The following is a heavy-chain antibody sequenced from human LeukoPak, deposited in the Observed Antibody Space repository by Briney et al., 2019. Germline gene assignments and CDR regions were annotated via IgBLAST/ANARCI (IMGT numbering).Heavy chain of an antibody. V-gene: IGHV3-30*02. CDR1: GFTFSDYA. D-gene: IGHD2/OR15-2a*01. J-gene: IGHJ6*02. CDR3: AKDSKHYSMDV. CDR2: LQYDGNNK. Sequence: GGSLRLSCAVSGFTFSDYAMHWVRQAPGKGLEWVALLQYDGNNKYYVDSVKGRFTISRDISKNTLYLQMNSLRPDDTAVYYCAKDSKHYSMDVWGQGTTVTVS.